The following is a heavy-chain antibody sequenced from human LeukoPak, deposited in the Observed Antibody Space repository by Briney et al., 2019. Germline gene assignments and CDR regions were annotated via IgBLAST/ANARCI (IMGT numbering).Heavy chain of an antibody. D-gene: IGHD6-6*01. CDR1: GGSFSGYY. J-gene: IGHJ4*02. CDR3: ARDSQAARLDY. CDR2: INHSGST. Sequence: SETLSLTCAVYGGSFSGYYWSWIRQPPGKGLEWIGEINHSGSTNYNPSLKSRVTISVDTSKNQFSLKLSSVTAADTAVYYCARDSQAARLDYWGQGTLVTVSS. V-gene: IGHV4-34*01.